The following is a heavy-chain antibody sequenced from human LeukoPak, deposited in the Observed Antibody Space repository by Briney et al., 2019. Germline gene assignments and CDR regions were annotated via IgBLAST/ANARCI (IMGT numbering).Heavy chain of an antibody. Sequence: PGGSLRLSCAASGFTFSSYSMNWVRQAPGKGLEWVSYISSSSSSTTYYADSVKGRFTISRDNAKNSLYLQMNSLRAEDTAVYYCARERGVRGYPPYYFDYWGQGTLVTVSS. D-gene: IGHD3-22*01. V-gene: IGHV3-48*01. CDR1: GFTFSSYS. CDR3: ARERGVRGYPPYYFDY. CDR2: ISSSSSSTT. J-gene: IGHJ4*02.